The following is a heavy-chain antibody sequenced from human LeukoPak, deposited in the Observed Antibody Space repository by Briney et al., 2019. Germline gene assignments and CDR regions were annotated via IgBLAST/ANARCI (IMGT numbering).Heavy chain of an antibody. D-gene: IGHD2-2*01. CDR2: IYHSGST. V-gene: IGHV4-38-2*02. J-gene: IGHJ5*02. CDR3: ARDKKEEVPAAAGWFDP. CDR1: GYSISSGYY. Sequence: PSETLSLTCAVSGYSISSGYYWGWIRQLPGKGLEWIGSIYHSGSTYYNPSLKSRVTISVDTSKNQFSLKLSSVTAADTAVYYCARDKKEEVPAAAGWFDPWGQGTLVTVSS.